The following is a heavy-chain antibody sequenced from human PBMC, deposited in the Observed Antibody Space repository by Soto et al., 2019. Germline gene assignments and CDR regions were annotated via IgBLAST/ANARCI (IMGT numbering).Heavy chain of an antibody. Sequence: GGSLRLSCAASGFTFDDYAMHWVRQAPGKGLEWVSGISRNSSSICYADSVKGRFTISRDNAKNTLDLQMHGLRAEDMAVYYCARSVRSGSFPYYYYAMDVWGQGTTVTVSS. CDR2: ISRNSSSI. CDR1: GFTFDDYA. CDR3: ARSVRSGSFPYYYYAMDV. J-gene: IGHJ6*02. V-gene: IGHV3-9*03. D-gene: IGHD3-10*01.